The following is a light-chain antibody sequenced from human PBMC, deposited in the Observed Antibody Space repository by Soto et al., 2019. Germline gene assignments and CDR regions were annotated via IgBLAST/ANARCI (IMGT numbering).Light chain of an antibody. Sequence: SYELTQPPSLSVSPGQTASITCSGDELGEKYAYWSQQKPGQSPLLLIYQDTKRPSGVPARFSGSNSGNTATLTISGAQSMDEADYYCQAWGSSAHVVFGGGTKLTVL. CDR2: QDT. CDR1: ELGEKY. V-gene: IGLV3-1*01. J-gene: IGLJ2*01. CDR3: QAWGSSAHVV.